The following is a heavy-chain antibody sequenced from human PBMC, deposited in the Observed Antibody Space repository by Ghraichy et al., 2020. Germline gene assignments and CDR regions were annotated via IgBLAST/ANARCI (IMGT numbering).Heavy chain of an antibody. CDR1: GVSVSSDGYC. V-gene: IGHV4-61*08. D-gene: IGHD2-15*01. Sequence: SETLYLTCTVSGVSVSSDGYCWTWIRQPPGKGLEWLGYIYHSGSTKYNPSLRSRVTISLATSKNQFSLSLTSVTAADTAVYYCARDRLRRVVASFDYWGQGNLVTVAS. J-gene: IGHJ4*02. CDR2: IYHSGST. CDR3: ARDRLRRVVASFDY.